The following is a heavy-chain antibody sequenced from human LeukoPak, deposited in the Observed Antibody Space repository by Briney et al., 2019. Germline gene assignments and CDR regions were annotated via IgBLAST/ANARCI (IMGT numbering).Heavy chain of an antibody. V-gene: IGHV4-59*08. Sequence: SSETLSLTCTVSGGSISNYYSSWIRQPPGKGLEWIGYIYHSGSTNYNPSLRSRVTISVDTSKNQFSLKLSSVTAADTAVYYCERHPSYYHEMDVWGQGTTVTVSS. J-gene: IGHJ6*02. CDR3: ERHPSYYHEMDV. CDR1: GGSISNYY. CDR2: IYHSGST.